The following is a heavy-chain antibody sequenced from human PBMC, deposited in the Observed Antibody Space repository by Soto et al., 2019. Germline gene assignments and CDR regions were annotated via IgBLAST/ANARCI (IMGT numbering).Heavy chain of an antibody. Sequence: GGSLRLSCAASGFTFDDYAMHWVRQAPGKGLEWVSGISWNSGSIGYADSVKGRFTISRDNAKNSLYLQMNSLRAEDTALYYCAKGRRPGGDDFWSGYYLEYWGQGTLVTVSS. V-gene: IGHV3-9*01. CDR1: GFTFDDYA. CDR2: ISWNSGSI. J-gene: IGHJ4*02. D-gene: IGHD3-3*01. CDR3: AKGRRPGGDDFWSGYYLEY.